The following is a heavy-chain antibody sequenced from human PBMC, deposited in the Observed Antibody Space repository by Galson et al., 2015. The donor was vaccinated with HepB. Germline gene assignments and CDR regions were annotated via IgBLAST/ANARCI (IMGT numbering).Heavy chain of an antibody. CDR2: ISAGSTTI. CDR3: ARNPASYDYYNMDV. V-gene: IGHV3-48*01. Sequence: SLRLSCAASGVTIPSHSMNWVRKAPGKGLEWLAYISAGSTTIYYAASVKGRFTISRDNAKNFLYLHMNSLRGEDTAVYYCARNPASYDYYNMDVWGHGTTVTVSS. CDR1: GVTIPSHS. J-gene: IGHJ6*02.